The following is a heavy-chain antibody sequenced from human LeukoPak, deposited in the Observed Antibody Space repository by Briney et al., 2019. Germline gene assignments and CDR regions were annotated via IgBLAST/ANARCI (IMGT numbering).Heavy chain of an antibody. CDR2: ISSGGGTI. V-gene: IGHV3-48*03. D-gene: IGHD6-19*01. CDR3: ARGRYSGGWYYFDY. CDR1: GFTFSSYE. Sequence: GGSPRLSCAASGFTFSSYEMNWVRQAPGKGLEWISYISSGGGTIYYADSVKGRFTISRDNAKNSLYLQMNSLTAEDSAVYYCARGRYSGGWYYFDYWAQGTLVTVSS. J-gene: IGHJ4*02.